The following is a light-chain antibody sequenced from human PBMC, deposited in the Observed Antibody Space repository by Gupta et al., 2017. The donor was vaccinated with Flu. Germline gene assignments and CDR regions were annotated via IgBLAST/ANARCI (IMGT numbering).Light chain of an antibody. CDR1: PDLSSN. CDR3: QQDHKWPLT. V-gene: IGKV3-15*01. CDR2: GAS. Sequence: PATLSLSPGERATPSCRASPDLSSNLAWYRQKPGQAPRLLIYGASTRATGISARFSGSGSGTEFTLTIRSPQSEDSAVYSCQQDHKWPLTFGRGTKVDIK. J-gene: IGKJ4*01.